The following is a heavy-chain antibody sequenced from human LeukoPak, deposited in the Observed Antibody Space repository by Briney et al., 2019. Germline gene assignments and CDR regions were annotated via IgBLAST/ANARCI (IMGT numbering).Heavy chain of an antibody. CDR2: IKQDGSER. CDR1: GFTFSNYW. Sequence: GGSLRLSCAASGFTFSNYWMSWVRQAPGKGLEWVANIKQDGSERYYVDSVKGRFTISRDKAKNSLFLQMNSLRAEDTAVYYCARLGNFDYWGQGTLVTVSS. D-gene: IGHD7-27*01. V-gene: IGHV3-7*01. J-gene: IGHJ4*02. CDR3: ARLGNFDY.